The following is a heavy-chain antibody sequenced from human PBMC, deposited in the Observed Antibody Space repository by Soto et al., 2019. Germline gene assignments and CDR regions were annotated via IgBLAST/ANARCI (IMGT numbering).Heavy chain of an antibody. CDR2: IKQDGSEK. CDR1: GFTFSSYW. V-gene: IGHV3-7*05. Sequence: GGSLRLSCAASGFTFSSYWMSWVRQAPGKGLEGVANIKQDGSEKYYVDSVKGRFTISRDNAKNSLYLQMNSLRAEDTAVYYAVAGTVGYFDYWGQGTLVTVSS. J-gene: IGHJ4*02. D-gene: IGHD6-19*01. CDR3: VAGTVGYFDY.